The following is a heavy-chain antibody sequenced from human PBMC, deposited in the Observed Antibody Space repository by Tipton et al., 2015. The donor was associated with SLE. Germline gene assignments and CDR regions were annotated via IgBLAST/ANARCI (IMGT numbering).Heavy chain of an antibody. J-gene: IGHJ4*02. V-gene: IGHV4-59*08. CDR2: IYYSGST. CDR3: ARRQTDPLGFDY. Sequence: TLSLTCTVSGGSLRTQYWSWIRQPPGKGLEWIGYIYYSGSTYYNPSLKSRVTISVDASKNQFSLKLSSVTAADTAVYYCARRQTDPLGFDYWGQGTLVTVSS. D-gene: IGHD7-27*01. CDR1: GGSLRTQY.